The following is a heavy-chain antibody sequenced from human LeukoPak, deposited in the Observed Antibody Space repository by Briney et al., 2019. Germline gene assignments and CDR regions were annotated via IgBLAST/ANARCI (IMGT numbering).Heavy chain of an antibody. CDR1: GGSISSYY. V-gene: IGHV4-59*01. CDR3: ASHKAARQANYYYYMVV. J-gene: IGHJ6*03. CDR2: IYYSGSI. D-gene: IGHD6-6*01. Sequence: SETLSLTCTVSGGSISSYYWSWIRQPPGKGLEWIGYIYYSGSINYNPSLKSRVTISVDTSKNQFSLKLSSVTAADTAVYYCASHKAARQANYYYYMVVWGKGTTVTVSS.